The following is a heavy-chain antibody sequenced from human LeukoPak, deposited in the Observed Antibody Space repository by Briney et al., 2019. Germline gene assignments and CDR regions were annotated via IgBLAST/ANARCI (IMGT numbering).Heavy chain of an antibody. D-gene: IGHD3-16*01. J-gene: IGHJ4*02. CDR1: GGSISSSNW. Sequence: SETLSLTCAVSGGSISSSNWWSWVRQPPGKGLEWIGEIYHSGSTNYNPSLKSRVTISVDKSENQFSLKLSSVTAADTAVYYCARFGVKYYDYVWGSYGYWGQGTLVTVSS. CDR3: ARFGVKYYDYVWGSYGY. V-gene: IGHV4-4*02. CDR2: IYHSGST.